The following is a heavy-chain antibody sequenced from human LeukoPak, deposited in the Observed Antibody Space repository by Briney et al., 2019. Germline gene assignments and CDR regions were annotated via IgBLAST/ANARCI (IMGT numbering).Heavy chain of an antibody. Sequence: SQTLSLTCTVSGDFISSGNYYWNWIRQPAGKGLEWIGRIHTSGSTNYNPPLKSRVTISVDTSRNEFSLRLNSVTAADTAVYYCATFRWGVGFEYWGQGTLVTVSS. CDR3: ATFRWGVGFEY. CDR1: GDFISSGNYY. J-gene: IGHJ4*02. CDR2: IHTSGST. V-gene: IGHV4-61*02. D-gene: IGHD3-16*01.